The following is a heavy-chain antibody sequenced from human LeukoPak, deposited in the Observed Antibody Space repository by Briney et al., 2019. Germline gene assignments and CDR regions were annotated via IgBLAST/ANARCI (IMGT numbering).Heavy chain of an antibody. V-gene: IGHV3-23*01. D-gene: IGHD2-2*01. CDR2: ISGSGGTT. J-gene: IGHJ6*03. Sequence: GGSLRLSCAASGITFTSYPMSWVRQAPGEGLEWVSAISGSGGTTYYADSVKGRFTISRDNSKNTLYLQMNSLRAEDTAVYYCAKYSGYCTSTSCQSLYYYYYMDVWGKGTTVTVSS. CDR1: GITFTSYP. CDR3: AKYSGYCTSTSCQSLYYYYYMDV.